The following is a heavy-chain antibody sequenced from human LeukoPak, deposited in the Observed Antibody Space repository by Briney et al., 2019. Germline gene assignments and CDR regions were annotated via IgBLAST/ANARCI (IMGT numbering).Heavy chain of an antibody. CDR1: GSTYTDLY. V-gene: IGHV1-2*02. CDR3: ARDSVVMLTTTPENRFDP. Sequence: ASVTVSCKASGSTYTDLYMHSVRLAPGQGREWMGWINPNRGGRGYAQKFQGRVTITRETSISTAYMELSRLRSTHTAVYYCARDSVVMLTTTPENRFDPWGQGTLITVSP. J-gene: IGHJ5*02. CDR2: INPNRGGR. D-gene: IGHD2-15*01.